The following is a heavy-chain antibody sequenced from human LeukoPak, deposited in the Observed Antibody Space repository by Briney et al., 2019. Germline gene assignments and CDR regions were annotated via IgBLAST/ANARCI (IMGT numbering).Heavy chain of an antibody. Sequence: SETLSLTCTASGGSISSSYYYWGWIRQPPGKGLDWIGNIYYSGSTYYNPSLKSRVTISVDASKNQFSLKLSSVTAADTAVYYCARDVRYYDSSGYYSDAFDIWGQGTMVTVSS. CDR1: GGSISSSYYY. V-gene: IGHV4-39*07. J-gene: IGHJ3*02. CDR2: IYYSGST. CDR3: ARDVRYYDSSGYYSDAFDI. D-gene: IGHD3-22*01.